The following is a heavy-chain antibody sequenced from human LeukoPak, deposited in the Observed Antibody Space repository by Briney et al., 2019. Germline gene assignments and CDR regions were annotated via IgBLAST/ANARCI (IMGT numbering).Heavy chain of an antibody. V-gene: IGHV3-23*01. Sequence: GGSLRLSCAASGFTFSSYAMSWDRQAPGKGLEWVSGILGSGGSTFFADSLKGRFTVSRDNSKNTLYLHMNSLGADDTAVYYCAKDRVQGSWYFDLWGRGTLVTVSS. CDR3: AKDRVQGSWYFDL. D-gene: IGHD3-10*01. CDR2: ILGSGGST. CDR1: GFTFSSYA. J-gene: IGHJ2*01.